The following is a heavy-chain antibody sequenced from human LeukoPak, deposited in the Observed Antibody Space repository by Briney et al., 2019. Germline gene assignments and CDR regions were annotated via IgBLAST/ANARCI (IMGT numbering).Heavy chain of an antibody. CDR2: IHFSGTT. D-gene: IGHD3-10*01. CDR3: ARDRLSMVSEWFFDL. J-gene: IGHJ2*01. CDR1: GGSISSGAFY. V-gene: IGHV4-31*03. Sequence: PSQTLSLTCTVSGGSISSGAFYWNWIRQHPGEGLEWIGYIHFSGTTYYNPSLSSRAMISIDTSESQFSLNLSSVTAADTAVYYCARDRLSMVSEWFFDLWGRGALVTVSS.